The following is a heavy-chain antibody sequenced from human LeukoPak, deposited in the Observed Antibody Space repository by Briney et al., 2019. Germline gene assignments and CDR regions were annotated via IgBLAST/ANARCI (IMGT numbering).Heavy chain of an antibody. Sequence: ASVKVSCKASGYTFTSYYMHWVRQAPGQGLEWMGIINPSGGSTSYAQKFQGRVTMTRDKSTSTVYMELSSLRSEDTAVYYCARDKGGGVPAARLFDYWGQGTLVTVSS. V-gene: IGHV1-46*01. CDR2: INPSGGST. CDR1: GYTFTSYY. CDR3: ARDKGGGVPAARLFDY. D-gene: IGHD2-2*01. J-gene: IGHJ4*02.